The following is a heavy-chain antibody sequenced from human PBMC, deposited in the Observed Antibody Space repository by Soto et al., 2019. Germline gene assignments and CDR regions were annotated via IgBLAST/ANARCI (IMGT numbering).Heavy chain of an antibody. J-gene: IGHJ3*02. Sequence: QLLASGPGLVKPSETLSLTCTVSSGSISSSTHYWGWIRQPPGKGLEWIGSIYYSGSTYYNPSLKSRVTISVDTSKNQFSLRLSSVTAADTAVYYCARHLFPLSKSSAFDIWGQGTMVTVSS. CDR2: IYYSGST. V-gene: IGHV4-39*01. D-gene: IGHD2-21*01. CDR1: SGSISSSTHY. CDR3: ARHLFPLSKSSAFDI.